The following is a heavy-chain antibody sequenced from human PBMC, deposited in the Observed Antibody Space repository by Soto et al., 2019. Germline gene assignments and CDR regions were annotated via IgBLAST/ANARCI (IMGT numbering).Heavy chain of an antibody. CDR3: ARGSHYESGGYYWAFDY. V-gene: IGHV3-9*01. CDR2: ISWNSGSI. CDR1: GFTFDDYA. J-gene: IGHJ4*02. Sequence: GGSLRLSCAASGFTFDDYAMHWVRQAPGKGLEWVSGISWNSGSIGYADSVKGRFTISRDNAKNSLYLQMNSLRAEDTAVYYCARGSHYESGGYYWAFDYWGQGT. D-gene: IGHD3-22*01.